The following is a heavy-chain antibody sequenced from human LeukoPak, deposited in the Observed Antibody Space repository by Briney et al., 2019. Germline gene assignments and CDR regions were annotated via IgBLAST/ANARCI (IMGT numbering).Heavy chain of an antibody. CDR2: IYTSGST. V-gene: IGHV4-4*09. CDR3: ARAVGYYCSGGSCYSNWFDP. J-gene: IGHJ5*02. D-gene: IGHD2-15*01. CDR1: GGSISSYY. Sequence: PSETLSLTCTVSGGSISSYYWSWIRQPPGKGLEWIGYIYTSGSTNYNPSLKSRVTISVDTSKNQFSLRLSSVTAADTAVYYCARAVGYYCSGGSCYSNWFDPWGQGTLVTVSS.